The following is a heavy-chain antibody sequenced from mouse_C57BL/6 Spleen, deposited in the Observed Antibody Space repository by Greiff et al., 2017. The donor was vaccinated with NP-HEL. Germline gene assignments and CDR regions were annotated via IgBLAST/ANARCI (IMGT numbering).Heavy chain of an antibody. CDR3: ARRGRRGYFDV. CDR1: GYTFTSYD. V-gene: IGHV1-85*01. Sequence: LVESGPELVKPGASVKLSCKASGYTFTSYDINWVKQRPGQGLEWIGWIYPRDGSTKYNEKFKGKATLTVDTSSSTAYMELHSLTSEDSAVYFCARRGRRGYFDVWGTGTTVTVSS. CDR2: IYPRDGST. J-gene: IGHJ1*03.